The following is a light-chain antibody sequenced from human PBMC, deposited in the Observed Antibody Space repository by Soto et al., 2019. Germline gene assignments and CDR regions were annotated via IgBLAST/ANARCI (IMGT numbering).Light chain of an antibody. Sequence: EIVMTQSPATLSVSPGERATLSCRASQTVSSNLAWYQQKPGQAPRLLIHGASTRAAGIPARFSGSGSGTEFTLTISSLQSEDFAVYYCQQCNDWPPFTVGPGTRVDIK. CDR2: GAS. J-gene: IGKJ3*01. CDR3: QQCNDWPPFT. CDR1: QTVSSN. V-gene: IGKV3-15*01.